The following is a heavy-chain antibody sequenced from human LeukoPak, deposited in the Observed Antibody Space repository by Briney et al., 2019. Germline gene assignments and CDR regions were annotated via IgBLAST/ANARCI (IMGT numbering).Heavy chain of an antibody. CDR1: GFTFSTYG. D-gene: IGHD2-15*01. CDR2: ISYDGSNK. V-gene: IGHV3-30*18. CDR3: AKSDLGHRSRQVGHFDY. Sequence: GRSLRLSCAASGFTFSTYGMHWVRQAPGKGLEWVAVISYDGSNKYYTDSVKGRFTISRDNSKNTLYLQMNSLRTEDTAVYYCAKSDLGHRSRQVGHFDYWGQGTLVTVSS. J-gene: IGHJ4*02.